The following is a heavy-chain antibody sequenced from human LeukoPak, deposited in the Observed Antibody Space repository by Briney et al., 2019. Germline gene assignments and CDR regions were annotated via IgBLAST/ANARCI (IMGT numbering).Heavy chain of an antibody. CDR2: IIPIFGTA. CDR3: ASGGIAVAGTSGYYYYMDV. V-gene: IGHV1-69*05. J-gene: IGHJ6*03. CDR1: GGTFSSYA. Sequence: GSSVKVSCKASGGTFSSYAISWVRQAPGQGLEWMGGIIPIFGTANYAQKFQGRVTITTDESTSTAYMELSSLRSEDTAVYYCASGGIAVAGTSGYYYYMDVWGKGTMVTVSS. D-gene: IGHD6-19*01.